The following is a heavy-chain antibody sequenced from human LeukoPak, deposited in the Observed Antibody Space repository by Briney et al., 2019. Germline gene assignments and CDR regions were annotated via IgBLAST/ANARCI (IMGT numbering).Heavy chain of an antibody. V-gene: IGHV3-21*01. J-gene: IGHJ5*02. CDR2: ISSSSSYI. Sequence: SGGSLRLSCAASGFTLSSYSMNWVRQAPGKGLEWVSSISSSSSYIYYADSVKGRFTISRDNAKNSLYLQMNSLRAEDTAVYYCAKARRYCSSTSCYSGWFDPWGQGTLVTVSS. CDR1: GFTLSSYS. D-gene: IGHD2-2*01. CDR3: AKARRYCSSTSCYSGWFDP.